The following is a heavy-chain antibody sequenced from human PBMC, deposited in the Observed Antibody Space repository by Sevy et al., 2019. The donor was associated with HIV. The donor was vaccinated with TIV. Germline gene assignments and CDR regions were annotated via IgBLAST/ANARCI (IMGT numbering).Heavy chain of an antibody. CDR1: GFSLNTYW. Sequence: WGSLRLSCAASGFSLNTYWRSWVRQAPGKGLEWVANIKQDGSVTYYVDPVKGRITISRDNARNFQYLQMNGLRAEETARYYCVRAVAADGSFWGQGTLVTVSS. CDR2: IKQDGSVT. D-gene: IGHD6-13*01. V-gene: IGHV3-7*01. J-gene: IGHJ4*02. CDR3: VRAVAADGSF.